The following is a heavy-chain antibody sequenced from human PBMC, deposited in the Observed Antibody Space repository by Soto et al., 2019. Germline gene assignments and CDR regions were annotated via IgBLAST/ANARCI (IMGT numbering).Heavy chain of an antibody. D-gene: IGHD3-22*01. J-gene: IGHJ4*02. Sequence: ASVKVSCKASGYTFTSYAMHWVRQAPGQRLEWMGWINAGNGNTKYSQKFQGRVTITRDTSASTAYMELSSLRSEDTAVYYCARWVENYYDSSGYYPPLGAYFDYWGQGTLVTVS. CDR1: GYTFTSYA. CDR3: ARWVENYYDSSGYYPPLGAYFDY. CDR2: INAGNGNT. V-gene: IGHV1-3*01.